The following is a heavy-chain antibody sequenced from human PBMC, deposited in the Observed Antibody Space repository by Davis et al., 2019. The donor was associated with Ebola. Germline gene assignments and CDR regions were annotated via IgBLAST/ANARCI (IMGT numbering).Heavy chain of an antibody. J-gene: IGHJ4*02. CDR1: GFTFSGSA. V-gene: IGHV3-73*01. Sequence: GESLKISCAASGFTFSGSAMHWVRQASGKGLEWVGRIRSKANSYATAYAASVKGRFTISRDDSKNTAYLQMNSLNTEDTAVYYCTTTYYYDSSGTLVADYWGQGTLVTVSS. CDR3: TTTYYYDSSGTLVADY. D-gene: IGHD3-22*01. CDR2: IRSKANSYAT.